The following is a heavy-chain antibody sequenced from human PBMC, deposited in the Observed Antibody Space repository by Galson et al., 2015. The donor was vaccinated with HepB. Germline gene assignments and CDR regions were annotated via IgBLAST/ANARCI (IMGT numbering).Heavy chain of an antibody. J-gene: IGHJ5*02. D-gene: IGHD2-2*01. CDR2: ISYDGSNK. V-gene: IGHV3-30*04. CDR1: GFTFSSYA. CDR3: ARRGWPFSSSTSYLGFP. Sequence: SLRLSCAASGFTFSSYAMHWVRQAPGKGLEWVAVISYDGSNKYYADSVKGRFTISRDNSKNTLYLQMNSLRAEDTAVYYCARRGWPFSSSTSYLGFPWGQGTLVTVSS.